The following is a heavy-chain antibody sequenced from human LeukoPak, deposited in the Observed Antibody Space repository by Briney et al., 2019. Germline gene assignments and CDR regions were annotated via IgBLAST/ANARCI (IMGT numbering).Heavy chain of an antibody. CDR3: ARSGMVAAAGINYFDY. Sequence: GASVKVSCKASGYTFTSYGISWVRQAPGQGREGMGWISAYNGNTNYAQKLQGRVTMTTDTSTSTAYMELRSLRSDDTAVYYCARSGMVAAAGINYFDYWGQGTLVTVPS. J-gene: IGHJ4*02. V-gene: IGHV1-18*01. CDR1: GYTFTSYG. D-gene: IGHD6-13*01. CDR2: ISAYNGNT.